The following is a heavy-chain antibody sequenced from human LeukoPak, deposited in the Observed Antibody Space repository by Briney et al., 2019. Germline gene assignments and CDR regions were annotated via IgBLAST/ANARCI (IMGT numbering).Heavy chain of an antibody. CDR1: GFTFGDYV. D-gene: IGHD5-18*01. CDR3: ARGNVDTAMVTWAYYFDY. CDR2: IRSKAYGGTT. V-gene: IGHV3-49*04. Sequence: GRSLRLSCTASGFTFGDYVMNWVRQAPGKGLEWVGLIRSKAYGGTTEYAASVKGRFIISRDDSKSIAYLQMNSLKTEDTAVYYCARGNVDTAMVTWAYYFDYWGQGTLVTVSS. J-gene: IGHJ4*02.